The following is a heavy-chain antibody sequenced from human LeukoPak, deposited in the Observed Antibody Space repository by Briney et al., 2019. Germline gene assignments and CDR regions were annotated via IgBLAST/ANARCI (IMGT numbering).Heavy chain of an antibody. D-gene: IGHD5-24*01. CDR1: GYTFTSYY. Sequence: ASVKVSCKTSGYTFTSYYMHWVRQAPGHAFEWMAVINPSVGSTSYAQRFQGRVTMTRDTSTSTVYMELSRLRSEDTAVYYCARGLMATAFFDYWGQGTLVTVSS. CDR2: INPSVGST. V-gene: IGHV1-46*01. CDR3: ARGLMATAFFDY. J-gene: IGHJ4*02.